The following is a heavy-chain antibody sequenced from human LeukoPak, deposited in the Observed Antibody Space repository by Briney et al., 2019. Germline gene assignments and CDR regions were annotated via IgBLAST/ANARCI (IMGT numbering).Heavy chain of an antibody. D-gene: IGHD2-15*01. J-gene: IGHJ4*02. CDR2: IIPIFGTA. Sequence: ASVKVSCKASGGTFSSYAISWVRQAPGQGLEWMGGIIPIFGTANYAQKFQGRVTITADEATSTAYMELSSLRSEDTAVSYCEKDGDCSDGSCSDYWGQGTPVTVSS. CDR1: GGTFSSYA. CDR3: EKDGDCSDGSCSDY. V-gene: IGHV1-69*13.